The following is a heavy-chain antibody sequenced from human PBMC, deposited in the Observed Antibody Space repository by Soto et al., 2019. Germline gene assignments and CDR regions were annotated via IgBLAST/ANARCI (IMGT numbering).Heavy chain of an antibody. CDR2: IIPIFGTA. CDR1: GGTFSSYA. Sequence: QVQLVQSGAEVKKPGSSVKVSCKASGGTFSSYAISWVRQAPGQGREWMGGIIPIFGTANYAQKFQGRVTITADESTSTAYMELSSLRSEDTAVYYCARDLIVGPTTDYYYGMDVWGQGTTVTVSS. J-gene: IGHJ6*02. V-gene: IGHV1-69*01. D-gene: IGHD1-26*01. CDR3: ARDLIVGPTTDYYYGMDV.